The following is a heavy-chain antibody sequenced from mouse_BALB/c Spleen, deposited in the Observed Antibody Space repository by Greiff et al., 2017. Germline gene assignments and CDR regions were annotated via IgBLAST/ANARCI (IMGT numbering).Heavy chain of an antibody. J-gene: IGHJ3*01. V-gene: IGHV14-4*02. CDR3: NGASDGFPFAY. CDR2: IDPENGDT. D-gene: IGHD2-3*01. CDR1: GFNIKDYY. Sequence: VQLQQPGAELVRSGASVKLSCTASGFNIKDYYMHWVKQRPEQGLEWIGWIDPENGDTEYAPKFQGKATMTADTSSNTAYLQLSSLTSEDTAVYYCNGASDGFPFAYWGQGTLVTVSA.